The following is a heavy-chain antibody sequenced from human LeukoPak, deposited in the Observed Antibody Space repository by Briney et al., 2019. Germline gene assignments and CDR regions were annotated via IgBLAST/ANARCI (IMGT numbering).Heavy chain of an antibody. Sequence: ASVKVSCKASGGTFSSYAISWVRQAPGQGLEWMGGIIPIFGTANYAQKFQGRATITADESTSTAYMELSSLRSEDTAVYYCARGPMTTVPNYYYYYYMDVWGKGTTVTVSS. CDR3: ARGPMTTVPNYYYYYYMDV. CDR2: IIPIFGTA. D-gene: IGHD4-11*01. J-gene: IGHJ6*03. CDR1: GGTFSSYA. V-gene: IGHV1-69*13.